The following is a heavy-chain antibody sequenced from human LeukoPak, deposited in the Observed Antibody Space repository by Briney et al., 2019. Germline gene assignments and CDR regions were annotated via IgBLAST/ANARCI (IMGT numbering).Heavy chain of an antibody. D-gene: IGHD5-24*01. CDR2: IKQDGSET. CDR3: ANGDGFDY. V-gene: IGHV3-7*01. CDR1: GFTFSTYW. Sequence: GGSLRLSCATSGFTFSTYWMCWVRQAPGKGLEWVANIKQDGSETYYADSAKGRLTTFRDNATKSLYLQMDSMVADDTTVDYFANGDGFDYWGQGTLVIVSS. J-gene: IGHJ4*02.